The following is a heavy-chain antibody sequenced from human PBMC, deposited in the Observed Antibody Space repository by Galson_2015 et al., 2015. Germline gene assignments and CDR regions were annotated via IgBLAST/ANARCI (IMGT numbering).Heavy chain of an antibody. J-gene: IGHJ4*02. CDR2: INPITATT. Sequence: SVKVSCKASGYTFSSYYMHWVRQAPGQGLEWMGVINPITATTGYAQKFQGRVTMTRDTSTSTVYMELSSLGSDDTALYYCAREVVLALYAPLDYWGQGTLVTVSS. V-gene: IGHV1-46*01. CDR3: AREVVLALYAPLDY. D-gene: IGHD2-8*02. CDR1: GYTFSSYY.